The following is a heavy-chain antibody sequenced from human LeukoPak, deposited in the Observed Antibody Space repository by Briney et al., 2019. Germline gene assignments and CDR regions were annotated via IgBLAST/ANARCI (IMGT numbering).Heavy chain of an antibody. J-gene: IGHJ3*02. CDR2: INHNGGT. D-gene: IGHD3-16*02. CDR1: GGSFSGYF. CDR3: ARVMLMITFGGVIVPWGAFDI. V-gene: IGHV4-34*01. Sequence: SETLSLTCAVYGGSFSGYFWSWIRQPPGKGLEWIGDINHNGGTNYNPSLKSRVTISVDTSKNQFSLRLSSVTAADTAVYYCARVMLMITFGGVIVPWGAFDIWGQGTMVTVSS.